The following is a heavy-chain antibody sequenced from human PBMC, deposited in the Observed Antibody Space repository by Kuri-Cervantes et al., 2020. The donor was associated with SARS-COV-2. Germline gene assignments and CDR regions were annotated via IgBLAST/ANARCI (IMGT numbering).Heavy chain of an antibody. CDR3: ARENWNYFDY. V-gene: IGHV4-59*01. CDR1: GGSISSYY. J-gene: IGHJ4*02. CDR2: IYYSGST. Sequence: SETLSLTCTVSGGSISSYYWSWIRQPPGKGLEWIGYIYYSGSTNYNPSLKSRVTISVDTSKNRFSLKLSSVTAADTAVYYCARENWNYFDYWGQGTLVTVSS. D-gene: IGHD1-1*01.